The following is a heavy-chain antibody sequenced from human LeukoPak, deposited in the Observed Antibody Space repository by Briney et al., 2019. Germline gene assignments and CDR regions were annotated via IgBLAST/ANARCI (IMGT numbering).Heavy chain of an antibody. CDR2: ITGSGVST. CDR1: GFTFGSYA. Sequence: GGSLRLSCAASGFTFGSYAMSWVRQAPGKGLEWVSAITGSGVSTHYADSVKGRFTISRDNAKNSLYLQMNSLRAEDTALYYCAKRRYCSSTSCENYFDYWGQGTLVTVSS. D-gene: IGHD2-2*01. V-gene: IGHV3-23*01. CDR3: AKRRYCSSTSCENYFDY. J-gene: IGHJ4*02.